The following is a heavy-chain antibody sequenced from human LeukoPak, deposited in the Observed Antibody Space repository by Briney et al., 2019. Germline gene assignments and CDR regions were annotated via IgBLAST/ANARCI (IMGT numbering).Heavy chain of an antibody. V-gene: IGHV3-13*01. D-gene: IGHD2/OR15-2a*01. CDR2: IGTAGDT. J-gene: IGHJ3*02. CDR3: ARDVNNAFDI. CDR1: GLTFSSYD. Sequence: GGSLRLSCAASGLTFSSYDMDWVRPGTGKGREWVSAIGTAGDTYSPGCVKGLFTISRENANNPLYLQMYSLRAGDTAVYYGARDVNNAFDIWGQGTMVTVSS.